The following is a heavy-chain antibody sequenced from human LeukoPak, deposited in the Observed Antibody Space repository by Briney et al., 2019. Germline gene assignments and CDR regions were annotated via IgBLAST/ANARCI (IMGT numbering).Heavy chain of an antibody. CDR3: AKGLAVATGIDY. CDR2: MWHDEKTK. Sequence: GGSLRLSCAASGFSFTTYGMHWVRQAPGKVLEWVAVMWHDEKTKYYADSVKGRFTISRDDSKNTLYLQMNSLRAEDTAVYYCAKGLAVATGIDYWGQGTLVTVSS. J-gene: IGHJ4*02. CDR1: GFSFTTYG. V-gene: IGHV3-33*06. D-gene: IGHD5-12*01.